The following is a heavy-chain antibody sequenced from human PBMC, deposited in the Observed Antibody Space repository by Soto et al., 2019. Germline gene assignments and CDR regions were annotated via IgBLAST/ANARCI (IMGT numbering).Heavy chain of an antibody. D-gene: IGHD3-3*01. J-gene: IGHJ4*02. V-gene: IGHV3-23*01. CDR1: GFTFNSHA. CDR3: TRVTYSFWSGPSFFSF. CDR2: ISDDGERT. Sequence: GGSLRLSCAASGFTFNSHAMRWVRQAPGKGLEWVSSISDDGERTYCADSVKGRFTISRDNSKNTLYLQMNSLRAEDTALYCCTRVTYSFWSGPSFFSFRGQRTLVTVSS.